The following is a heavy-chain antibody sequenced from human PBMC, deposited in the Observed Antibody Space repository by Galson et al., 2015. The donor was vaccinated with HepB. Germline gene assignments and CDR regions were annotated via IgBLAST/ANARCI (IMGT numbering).Heavy chain of an antibody. CDR2: IVVGSGNT. Sequence: SCKASGFTFTSSAMQWVRQARGQRLEWIGWIVVGSGNTNYAQKFQERVTITRDMSTSTAYMELSSLRSEDTAVYYCAAVDIVVVPAATLGAFDIWGQGTMVTVSS. J-gene: IGHJ3*02. CDR3: AAVDIVVVPAATLGAFDI. V-gene: IGHV1-58*02. D-gene: IGHD2-2*01. CDR1: GFTFTSSA.